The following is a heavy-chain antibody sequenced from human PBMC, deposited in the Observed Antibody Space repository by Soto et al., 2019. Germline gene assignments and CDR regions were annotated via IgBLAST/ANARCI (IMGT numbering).Heavy chain of an antibody. CDR1: GGSISSYY. J-gene: IGHJ6*02. CDR2: IYYSGST. D-gene: IGHD3-10*01. CDR3: ARGILWFGDYGTDV. Sequence: SETLSLTCTVSGGSISSYYWSWIRQPPGKGLEWIGYIYYSGSTNYNPSLKSRVTISVDTSKNQFSLKLSSVTAVDTAVYYCARGILWFGDYGTDVWGQGTTVTVSS. V-gene: IGHV4-59*01.